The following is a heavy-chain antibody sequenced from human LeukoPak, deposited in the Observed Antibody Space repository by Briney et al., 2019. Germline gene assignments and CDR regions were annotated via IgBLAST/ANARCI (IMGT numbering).Heavy chain of an antibody. CDR2: ISGSGGST. D-gene: IGHD4-17*01. V-gene: IGHV3-23*01. Sequence: PGGSLRLSCAASGFTFSSYAMSWVRQAPGKGLEWVSAISGSGGSTYYADSVKGRFTISRDNSKNTLYLQMNSLRAEDTAVYYCAKDRVANDYGDYGYYFDYWGQGTLVTVSS. J-gene: IGHJ4*02. CDR1: GFTFSSYA. CDR3: AKDRVANDYGDYGYYFDY.